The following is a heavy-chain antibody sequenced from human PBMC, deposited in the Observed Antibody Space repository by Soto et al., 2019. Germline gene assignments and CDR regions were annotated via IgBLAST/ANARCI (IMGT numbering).Heavy chain of an antibody. V-gene: IGHV1-2*02. D-gene: IGHD1-26*01. CDR3: ARDLAKGGGSAGFDY. Sequence: ASVKVSCKASGYTFTVYYIHWVREAPGQGLEWMGWINPKSGGTMYPQKFQGRVTMTWDTSISTAYMALTRLRSDDTAVYYCARDLAKGGGSAGFDYWGQGTLVTVSS. J-gene: IGHJ4*02. CDR1: GYTFTVYY. CDR2: INPKSGGT.